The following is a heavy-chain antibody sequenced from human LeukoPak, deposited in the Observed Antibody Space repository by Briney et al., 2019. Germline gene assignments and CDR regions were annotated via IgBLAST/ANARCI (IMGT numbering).Heavy chain of an antibody. J-gene: IGHJ1*01. CDR1: GDSISRYS. Sequence: SETLSLTCIVSGDSISRYSWSWVRQPPGKGLEWITYTFESGNIIYNPFLQSRVTVSVDTSKNQFSLRLKSVTAADTAVYYCATSDPPSPAWGQGKLVTVSS. CDR3: ATSDPPSPA. V-gene: IGHV4-59*03. D-gene: IGHD2-2*01. CDR2: TFESGNI.